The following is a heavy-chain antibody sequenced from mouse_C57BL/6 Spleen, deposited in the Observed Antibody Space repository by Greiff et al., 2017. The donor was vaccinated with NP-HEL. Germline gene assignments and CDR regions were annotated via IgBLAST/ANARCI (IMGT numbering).Heavy chain of an antibody. D-gene: IGHD2-4*01. CDR2: ISDGGSYT. V-gene: IGHV5-4*03. CDR3: ASPYDYEFAY. Sequence: EVKLVESGGGLVKPGGSLKLSCAASGFTFSSYAMSWVRQTPEKRLEWVATISDGGSYTYYPDNVKGRFTISRDNAKNNLYLQMSHLKSEDTAMYYCASPYDYEFAYWGQGTLVTVSA. J-gene: IGHJ3*01. CDR1: GFTFSSYA.